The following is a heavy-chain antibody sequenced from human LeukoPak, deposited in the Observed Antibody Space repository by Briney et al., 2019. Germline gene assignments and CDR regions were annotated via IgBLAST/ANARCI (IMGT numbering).Heavy chain of an antibody. CDR1: GGSFSGYY. CDR2: INHSGST. Sequence: SETLSLTCAVYGGSFSGYYWSWIRQPPGKGLEWIGEINHSGSTNYNPSLKSRVTISVDTSKNQFSLKLSSVTAADTAVYYCSYGSGSYSTYYFDYWGQGTLVTVSS. CDR3: SYGSGSYSTYYFDY. V-gene: IGHV4-34*01. J-gene: IGHJ4*02. D-gene: IGHD3-10*01.